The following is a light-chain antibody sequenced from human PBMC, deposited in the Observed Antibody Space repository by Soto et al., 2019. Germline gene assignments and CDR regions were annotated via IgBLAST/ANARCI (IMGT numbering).Light chain of an antibody. V-gene: IGLV1-44*01. Sequence: QLVLTQPPSASGTPGQRVTISCSGSSSNIGSNTVNWYQQLPGTAPKLLIYSNNQRPSGVPDRFSGSKSGTSASLVISGLQSEDEADYYCAAWDDSLVVFGGGTKVTVL. CDR3: AAWDDSLVV. J-gene: IGLJ2*01. CDR1: SSNIGSNT. CDR2: SNN.